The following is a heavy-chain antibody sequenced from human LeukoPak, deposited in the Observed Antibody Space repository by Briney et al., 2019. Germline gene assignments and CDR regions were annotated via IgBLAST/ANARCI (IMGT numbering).Heavy chain of an antibody. Sequence: GGSLRLSCAASGFTFSKYAMSWVRQAAGKGLEWVSAISGSDGNTFYADSVKGRFTISRDNSKNTLSLQMNNLRAEDTALYYCARDSSVPYGISDWGQGTLVTVS. J-gene: IGHJ4*02. V-gene: IGHV3-23*01. CDR3: ARDSSVPYGISD. D-gene: IGHD2/OR15-2a*01. CDR1: GFTFSKYA. CDR2: ISGSDGNT.